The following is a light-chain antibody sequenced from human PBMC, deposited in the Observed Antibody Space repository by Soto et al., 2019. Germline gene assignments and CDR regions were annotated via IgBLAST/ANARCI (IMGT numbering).Light chain of an antibody. Sequence: QSALTQPASVSGSPGQSITISCTGTSSDVGSYNYVSWYQQHPGKAPKLMIYEVSNRPSGVYSRFSGSKSGNTASLTISGLQAEDEADYSCSSYTSSSTLFGTGTKLTVL. CDR2: EVS. CDR3: SSYTSSSTL. CDR1: SSDVGSYNY. J-gene: IGLJ1*01. V-gene: IGLV2-14*01.